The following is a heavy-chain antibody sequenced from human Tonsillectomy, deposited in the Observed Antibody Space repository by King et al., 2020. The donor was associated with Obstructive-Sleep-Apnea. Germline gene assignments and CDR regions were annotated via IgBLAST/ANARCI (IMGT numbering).Heavy chain of an antibody. CDR2: MNPNSGNT. Sequence: QLVQSGAEVKKPGASVKVSCKASGYTFTSYDINWVRQATGQGLEWMGWMNPNSGNTGYAQQFQARVTMTRNTSISTAYMELSSLRSEDTAVYYCARGGESRAFNYYYYGMDVWGQGTTVTVSS. V-gene: IGHV1-8*01. CDR3: ARGGESRAFNYYYYGMDV. J-gene: IGHJ6*02. CDR1: GYTFTSYD. D-gene: IGHD3-16*01.